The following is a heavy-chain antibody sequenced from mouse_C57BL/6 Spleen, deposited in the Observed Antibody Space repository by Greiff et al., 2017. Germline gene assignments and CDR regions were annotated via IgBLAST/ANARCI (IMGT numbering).Heavy chain of an antibody. CDR2: IYPGSGST. J-gene: IGHJ2*01. CDR1: GYTFTSYW. V-gene: IGHV1-55*01. Sequence: QVQLQQPGAELVKPGASVKLSCKASGYTFTSYWITWVKQRPGQGLEWIGDIYPGSGSTNYNEKFTSKATLTVDTSSSPAYLQLSSLTSEDSAVYDGARQCAFRRNNFDYGGQGTTLTVSS. D-gene: IGHD6-1*01. CDR3: ARQCAFRRNNFDY.